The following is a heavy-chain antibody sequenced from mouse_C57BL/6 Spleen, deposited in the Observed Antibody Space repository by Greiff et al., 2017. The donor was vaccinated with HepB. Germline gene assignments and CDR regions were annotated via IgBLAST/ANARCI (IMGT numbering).Heavy chain of an antibody. CDR2: ISDGGSYT. Sequence: EVKLMESGGGLVKPGGSLKLSCAASGFTFSSYAMSWVRQTPEKRLEWVATISDGGSYTYYPDNVKGRFTISRDNAKNNLYLQMSHLKSEDTAMYYCARGTVYYAMDYWGQGTSVTVSS. J-gene: IGHJ4*01. CDR3: ARGTVYYAMDY. CDR1: GFTFSSYA. V-gene: IGHV5-4*03.